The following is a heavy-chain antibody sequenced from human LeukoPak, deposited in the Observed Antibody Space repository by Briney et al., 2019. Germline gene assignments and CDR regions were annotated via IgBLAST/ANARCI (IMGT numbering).Heavy chain of an antibody. CDR3: AKDRDSSGFAPYFDY. D-gene: IGHD3-22*01. CDR2: IGWNSHII. V-gene: IGHV3-9*01. J-gene: IGHJ4*02. Sequence: PGGSLRLSCAASGFTFNDYAMHWVRQAPGKGLEWVSGIGWNSHIIGYEDSVKGRFTISRDNARNSLSLQMNSLRAEDTAFHYCAKDRDSSGFAPYFDYWGQGILVTVSS. CDR1: GFTFNDYA.